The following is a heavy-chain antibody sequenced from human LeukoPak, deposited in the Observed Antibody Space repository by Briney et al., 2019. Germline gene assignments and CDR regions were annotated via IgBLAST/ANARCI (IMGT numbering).Heavy chain of an antibody. CDR2: INPNSGGT. V-gene: IGHV1-2*02. CDR3: ARLEVGYCSSTSCYAIDP. J-gene: IGHJ5*02. CDR1: GYTFTGYY. D-gene: IGHD2-2*01. Sequence: GASVKVSCKASGYTFTGYYMHWVRQAPGQGLEWMGWINPNSGGTNYAQKFQGRVTMTRDTSTSTAYMELSRLRSDDTAVYYCARLEVGYCSSTSCYAIDPWGQGTLVAVSS.